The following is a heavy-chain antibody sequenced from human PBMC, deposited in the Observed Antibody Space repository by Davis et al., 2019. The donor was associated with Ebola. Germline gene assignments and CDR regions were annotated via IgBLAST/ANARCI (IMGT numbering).Heavy chain of an antibody. J-gene: IGHJ2*01. CDR3: ARLYGPGHYLNWYFNL. CDR1: EYRFANYW. Sequence: KVSCKGSEYRFANYWIGWVRQQPGKGLEWMGMIYPSDSDTRYSPSFQGQVIISADQSISTAYLQWNSLQASDTAVYYCARLYGPGHYLNWYFNLWGRGTLITVSS. CDR2: IYPSDSDT. D-gene: IGHD3-10*01. V-gene: IGHV5-51*01.